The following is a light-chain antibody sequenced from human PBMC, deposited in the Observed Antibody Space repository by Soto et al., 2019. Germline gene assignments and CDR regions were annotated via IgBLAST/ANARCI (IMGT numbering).Light chain of an antibody. CDR1: SSDIGNYNY. V-gene: IGLV2-8*01. CDR3: SSYAGSKTL. Sequence: QSVLTQPLSASGSPGQSVTISCTGTSSDIGNYNYVSWYQQHPGKAPKLMIYEVSKRPSGVPDRFSGSKSGNTASLTASGLQAEDEADYYCSSYAGSKTLFGGGTKLTVL. CDR2: EVS. J-gene: IGLJ3*02.